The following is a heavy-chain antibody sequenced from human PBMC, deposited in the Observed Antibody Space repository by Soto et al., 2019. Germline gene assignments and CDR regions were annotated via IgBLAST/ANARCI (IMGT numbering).Heavy chain of an antibody. J-gene: IGHJ2*01. CDR3: ARIGLGVTVPNWYFDL. V-gene: IGHV4-34*01. Sequence: QVQLQQWGAGLLKPSETLSLTCAVYGGSFSGYYWSWIRQPPEKGLEWIGEINHSGSTNYNPSLKSRVTISVDTSKNQFSLKLSSVTAADTAVYYCARIGLGVTVPNWYFDLWGRGTLVTVSS. CDR1: GGSFSGYY. CDR2: INHSGST. D-gene: IGHD4-17*01.